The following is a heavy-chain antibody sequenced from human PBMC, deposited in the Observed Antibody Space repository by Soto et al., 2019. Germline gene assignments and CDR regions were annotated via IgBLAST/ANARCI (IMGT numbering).Heavy chain of an antibody. J-gene: IGHJ4*02. CDR1: GFTFSSYA. V-gene: IGHV3-64*01. CDR3: AREGYDFWSGYYIDY. D-gene: IGHD3-3*01. Sequence: GGSLRLSCAASGFTFSSYAMHWVRQAPGKGLEYVSAISSNGGSTYYANSVKGRFTISRDNSKNTLYLQMGSLRAEDMAVYYCAREGYDFWSGYYIDYWGQGTLVTVSS. CDR2: ISSNGGST.